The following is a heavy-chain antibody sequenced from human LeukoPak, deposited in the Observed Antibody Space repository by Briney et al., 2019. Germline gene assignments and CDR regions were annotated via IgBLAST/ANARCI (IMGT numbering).Heavy chain of an antibody. CDR1: GGSISSYY. CDR3: ARELPYYGGLDY. J-gene: IGHJ4*02. Sequence: SETLSLTCIVSGGSISSYYWSWIRQPLGKGLEWIGYIYYSGSTNYNPSLKSRVTISVDTSKNQFSLKLSSVTAADTAVYYCARELPYYGGLDYWGQGTLVTVSS. V-gene: IGHV4-59*01. D-gene: IGHD4-23*01. CDR2: IYYSGST.